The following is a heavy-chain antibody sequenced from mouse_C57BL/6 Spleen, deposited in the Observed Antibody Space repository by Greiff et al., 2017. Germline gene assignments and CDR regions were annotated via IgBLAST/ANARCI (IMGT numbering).Heavy chain of an antibody. CDR1: GYTFTDYE. CDR3: TRCYFSPYYFDY. CDR2: IDPETGGT. Sequence: QVQLQQSGAELVRPGASVTLSCKASGYTFTDYEMHWVKQTPVHGLEWIGAIDPETGGTAYNQKFKGKALLTADNSSSTAYMDLRILTSEDSAVYYCTRCYFSPYYFDYWGQGTTLTVSS. V-gene: IGHV1-15*01. J-gene: IGHJ2*01. D-gene: IGHD2-12*01.